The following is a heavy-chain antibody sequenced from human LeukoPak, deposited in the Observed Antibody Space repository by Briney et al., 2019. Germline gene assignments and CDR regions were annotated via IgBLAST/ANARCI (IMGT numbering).Heavy chain of an antibody. D-gene: IGHD5-12*01. Sequence: SETLSLTCTVSGVSISSYYWSWIRQPPGKGLEWIGYIYYSGSTNYNPSLKSRVTISVDTSKNQFSLKLSSVTATDTAVYYCARAGYSGSDFSVWGKGSTVTVSS. CDR3: ARAGYSGSDFSV. CDR2: IYYSGST. V-gene: IGHV4-59*01. CDR1: GVSISSYY. J-gene: IGHJ6*04.